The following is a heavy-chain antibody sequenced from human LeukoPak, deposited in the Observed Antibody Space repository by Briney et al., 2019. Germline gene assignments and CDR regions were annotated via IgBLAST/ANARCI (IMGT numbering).Heavy chain of an antibody. CDR2: INHSGST. J-gene: IGHJ4*02. Sequence: SETLSLTCTVSGGSISSYYWSWIRQPPGKGLEWIGEINHSGSTNYNPSLKSRVTISVDTSKNQFSLMLSSVTAADTAVYYCARTGGLFSSSWYYFDYWGQGTLVTVSS. CDR3: ARTGGLFSSSWYYFDY. D-gene: IGHD6-13*01. CDR1: GGSISSYY. V-gene: IGHV4-59*01.